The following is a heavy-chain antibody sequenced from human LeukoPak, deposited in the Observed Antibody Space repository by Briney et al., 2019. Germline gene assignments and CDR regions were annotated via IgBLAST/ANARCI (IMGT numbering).Heavy chain of an antibody. J-gene: IGHJ4*02. Sequence: GGSLRLSCAATGFIFRSYWMSWVRQAPGKGLEWVANIQQDGSVQYYVDSVKGRFTISRDNAKNSLYLQINSLSVEDTAVYYCATHDVLTGYPYFDFWGQGTLVAVSS. CDR3: ATHDVLTGYPYFDF. V-gene: IGHV3-7*01. CDR2: IQQDGSVQ. CDR1: GFIFRSYW. D-gene: IGHD3-9*01.